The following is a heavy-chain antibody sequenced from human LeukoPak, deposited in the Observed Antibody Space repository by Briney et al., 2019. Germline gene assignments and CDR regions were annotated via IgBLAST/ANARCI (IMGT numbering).Heavy chain of an antibody. CDR1: GFTFSTSW. CDR2: INDDGSSI. J-gene: IGHJ4*02. Sequence: GGSLRLSCAGSGFTFSTSWMHWVRQAPGKALVWVSRINDDGSSINYADSVKGRFTISRDNAKNTLYLQMSSLRAEDTAVYYCARALGSYSDYWGQGTAVSVSS. D-gene: IGHD1-26*01. CDR3: ARALGSYSDY. V-gene: IGHV3-74*01.